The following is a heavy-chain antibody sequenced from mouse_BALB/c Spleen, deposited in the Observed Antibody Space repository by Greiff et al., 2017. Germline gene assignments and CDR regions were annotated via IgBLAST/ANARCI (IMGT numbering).Heavy chain of an antibody. J-gene: IGHJ2*01. V-gene: IGHV1-9*01. CDR2: ILPGSGST. D-gene: IGHD2-3*01. CDR3: ARWDDGYYGLDY. CDR1: GFTFSSYW. Sequence: QVQLQQSGAGLMQPGASVKISCTATGFTFSSYWIHWVQQSPGQGLEWIGEILPGSGSTYYAEKFKGKATITADTSSNTAYMQLSSLTSEDSAVYYCARWDDGYYGLDYWGQGTTLTVSS.